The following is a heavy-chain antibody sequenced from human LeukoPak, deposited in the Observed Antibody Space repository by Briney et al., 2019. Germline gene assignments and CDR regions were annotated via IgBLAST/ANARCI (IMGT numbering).Heavy chain of an antibody. CDR3: ARGSVGGYANPSDY. CDR1: GGSISSYY. V-gene: IGHV4-59*08. Sequence: SETLSLTCTVSGGSISSYYWSWIRQPPGEGLEWIGYIYYSGSTNYNPSLKSRVTISVDTSKNQFSLKLSSVTAADTAVYYCARGSVGGYANPSDYWGQGTLVTVSS. CDR2: IYYSGST. J-gene: IGHJ4*02. D-gene: IGHD5-12*01.